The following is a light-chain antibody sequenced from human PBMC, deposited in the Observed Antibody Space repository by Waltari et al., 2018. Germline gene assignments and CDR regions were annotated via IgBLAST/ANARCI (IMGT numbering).Light chain of an antibody. V-gene: IGKV1-12*01. J-gene: IGKJ5*01. CDR2: DAS. CDR3: QQANSFPIT. CDR1: QGISTW. Sequence: DIQMSQSPSYVSASVGDRVTITCRASQGISTWLAWYQKKPGKAPNLLIYDASTLQSGVPSRFSGNGSGTDFTFTISSLQPDDFATYYCQQANSFPITFGQGTRLEIK.